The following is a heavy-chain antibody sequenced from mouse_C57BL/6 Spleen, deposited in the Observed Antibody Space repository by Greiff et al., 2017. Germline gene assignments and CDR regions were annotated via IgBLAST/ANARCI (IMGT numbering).Heavy chain of an antibody. J-gene: IGHJ2*01. V-gene: IGHV1-61*01. Sequence: QVQLQQPGAELVRPGSSVKLSCKASGYTFTSYWMDWVKQRPGQGLEWIGNIYPSDSETHYNQKFKDKATLTVDKSSSTAYMQLSSLTSEDSAVYYCARLEIYYGYDGDYWGQGTTRTVSS. CDR1: GYTFTSYW. D-gene: IGHD2-2*01. CDR2: IYPSDSET. CDR3: ARLEIYYGYDGDY.